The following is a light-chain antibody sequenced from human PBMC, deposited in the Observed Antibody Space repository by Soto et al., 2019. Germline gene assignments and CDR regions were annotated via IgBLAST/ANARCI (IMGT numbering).Light chain of an antibody. CDR2: EAS. Sequence: DYQVTQSPSTLSSSVGDRVTITCRASQNIYTWLAWYQQKPGIAPKLLIHEASTLDGGVPSLIGGSWYRAEFTLTISGQQPEDSATYYCQQNDRYSTFGQGTKVDIK. J-gene: IGKJ1*01. CDR3: QQNDRYST. V-gene: IGKV1-5*03. CDR1: QNIYTW.